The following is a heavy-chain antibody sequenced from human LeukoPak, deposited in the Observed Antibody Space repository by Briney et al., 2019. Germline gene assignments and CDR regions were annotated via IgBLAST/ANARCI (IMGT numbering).Heavy chain of an antibody. J-gene: IGHJ4*02. D-gene: IGHD2-8*01. CDR2: IRYDGSKE. CDR3: ARCVNGVCRAFDY. V-gene: IGHV3-30*02. Sequence: GGSLRLSCAASGFTFSSYGMDWARQAPGKGLERVSYIRYDGSKEYYADSVKGRFTISRDNSKSTLYVQMNSLRTEDTAVYYCARCVNGVCRAFDYWGQGTLVTVSS. CDR1: GFTFSSYG.